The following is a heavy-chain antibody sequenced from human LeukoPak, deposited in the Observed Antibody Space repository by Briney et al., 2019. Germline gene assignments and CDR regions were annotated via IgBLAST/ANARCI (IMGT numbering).Heavy chain of an antibody. J-gene: IGHJ4*02. Sequence: GGSLRLSCAASGFTFSSYGMHWVRQAPGKGLEWVAVISYDGSNKYYADSVKGRFTISRDNSKNTLYLQMNSLRAEDTAVYYCARDGLVSAAGTPLDYWGQGTLVTVSS. CDR1: GFTFSSYG. CDR3: ARDGLVSAAGTPLDY. CDR2: ISYDGSNK. D-gene: IGHD6-13*01. V-gene: IGHV3-30*03.